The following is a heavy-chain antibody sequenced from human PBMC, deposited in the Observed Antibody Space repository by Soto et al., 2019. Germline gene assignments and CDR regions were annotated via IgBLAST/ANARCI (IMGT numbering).Heavy chain of an antibody. D-gene: IGHD2-2*01. CDR2: IIPLFDAV. V-gene: IGHV1-69*01. J-gene: IGHJ6*02. CDR3: ARERSVGYCITTTCPKPFYYYAMDV. CDR1: EGTFNNYA. Sequence: QVQLVQSGAEVKKPGSSVRVSCKTSEGTFNNYAISWVRQAPGQGLEWMGGIIPLFDAVKYAQNFQGRVTITADESTRTASMELSSLRSDDTAVYYCARERSVGYCITTTCPKPFYYYAMDVWGQGTTVTVSS.